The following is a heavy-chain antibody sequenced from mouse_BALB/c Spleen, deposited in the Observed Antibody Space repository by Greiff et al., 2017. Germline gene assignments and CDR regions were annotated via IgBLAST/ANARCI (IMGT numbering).Heavy chain of an antibody. J-gene: IGHJ4*01. CDR3: ARRGGNPYYYAMDY. CDR1: GFTLSSFG. Sequence: EVQLVESGGGLVQPGGSRKLSCAASGFTLSSFGMHWVRQAPEKGLEWVAYISSGSSTIYYADTVKGRFTISRDNPKNTLFLQMTSLRSEDTAMYYCARRGGNPYYYAMDYWGQGTSVTVSS. D-gene: IGHD1-1*02. V-gene: IGHV5-17*02. CDR2: ISSGSSTI.